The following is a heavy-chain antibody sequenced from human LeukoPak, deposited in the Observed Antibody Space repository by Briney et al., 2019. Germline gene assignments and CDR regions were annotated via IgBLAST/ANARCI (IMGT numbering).Heavy chain of an antibody. CDR1: GFTFSDYY. J-gene: IGHJ4*02. CDR3: ARHWARSTMVRGVIPPQFDY. CDR2: ISSSGSTI. V-gene: IGHV3-11*04. Sequence: GGSLRLSCAASGFTFSDYYMSWIRQAPGKGLEWVSYISSSGSTIYYADSVKGRFTISRDNAKNSLYLQMNSLRAEDTAVYYCARHWARSTMVRGVIPPQFDYWGQGTLVTVSS. D-gene: IGHD3-10*01.